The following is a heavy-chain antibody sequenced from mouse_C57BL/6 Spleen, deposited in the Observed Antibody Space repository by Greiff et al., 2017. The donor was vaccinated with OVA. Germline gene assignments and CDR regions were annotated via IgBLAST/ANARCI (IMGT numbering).Heavy chain of an antibody. D-gene: IGHD3-2*02. V-gene: IGHV3-1*01. CDR2: ISYSGST. J-gene: IGHJ4*01. CDR3: ARDSSRGAMDY. CDR1: GYSITSGYD. Sequence: DVQLQESGPGMVKPSQSLSLTCTVTGYSITSGYDWHWIRHFPGNKLEWMGYISYSGSTNYNPSLKSRISITHDTSKNHFFLKLNSVTTEYTATYYCARDSSRGAMDYWGQGTSVTVSS.